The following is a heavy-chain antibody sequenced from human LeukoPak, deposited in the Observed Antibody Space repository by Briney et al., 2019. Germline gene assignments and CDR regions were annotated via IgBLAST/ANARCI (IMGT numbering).Heavy chain of an antibody. CDR3: ASESSAGVDFDY. Sequence: GASVKVSCKASGGTFSSHAIGWVRQAPGQGLEWMGGIIPIFGTANYAQKFQGRVTITADESTSTAYMELSSLRSEDTAVYYCASESSAGVDFDYWGQGTLVTVSS. J-gene: IGHJ4*02. V-gene: IGHV1-69*01. CDR2: IIPIFGTA. CDR1: GGTFSSHA. D-gene: IGHD6-13*01.